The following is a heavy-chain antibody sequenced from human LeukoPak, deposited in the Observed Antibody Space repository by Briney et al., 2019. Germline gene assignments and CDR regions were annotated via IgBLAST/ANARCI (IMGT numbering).Heavy chain of an antibody. D-gene: IGHD3-10*01. V-gene: IGHV1-69*01. CDR1: GGTFSSYA. CDR2: IIPIFGTA. J-gene: IGHJ4*02. Sequence: ASVKVSCTASGGTFSSYAISWVRQAPGQGLEWMGGIIPIFGTANYAQKFQGRVTITADESTSTAYMELSSLRSEDTAVYYCARDSHGWFGEFRMDYWGQGTLVTVSS. CDR3: ARDSHGWFGEFRMDY.